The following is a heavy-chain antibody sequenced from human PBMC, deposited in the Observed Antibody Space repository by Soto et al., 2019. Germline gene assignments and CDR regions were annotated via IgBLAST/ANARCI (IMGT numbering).Heavy chain of an antibody. V-gene: IGHV3-23*01. Sequence: GGSLRLSCAASGFSFSSYAMTWVRQAPGRGLEWVSAISGSGSPTYYADSVKGQFTISRDNSKNTLYLQMNSLRADDTAVYYCARDMSGGTYNYYYGMDVWGQGTTVTVSS. CDR2: ISGSGSPT. J-gene: IGHJ6*02. D-gene: IGHD1-26*01. CDR3: ARDMSGGTYNYYYGMDV. CDR1: GFSFSSYA.